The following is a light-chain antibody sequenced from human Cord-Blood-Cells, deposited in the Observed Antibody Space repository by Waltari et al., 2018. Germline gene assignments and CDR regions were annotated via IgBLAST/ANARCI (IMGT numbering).Light chain of an antibody. CDR3: QQSYSTRT. Sequence: DIQMTQSPSCLSASVGDRVTITCRASQSISSYLNLYQQKPGKAPKLLIYAASSLQSGVPSKFSGSGSETDFTLTISSLQPEDFATYNCQQSYSTRTFGQETKVEIK. V-gene: IGKV1-39*01. J-gene: IGKJ1*01. CDR1: QSISSY. CDR2: AAS.